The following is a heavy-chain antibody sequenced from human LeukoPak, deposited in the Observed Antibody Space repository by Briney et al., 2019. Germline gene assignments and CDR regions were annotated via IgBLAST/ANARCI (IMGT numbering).Heavy chain of an antibody. J-gene: IGHJ5*02. D-gene: IGHD3-10*01. Sequence: ETLSLTCTVSGGSISSSSYYWGWIRQPPGKGLEWIGSIYYSGSTYYNPSLKSRVTISVDTSKNQFSLKLSSVTAADTAVYYCARVGIRGIPETWWFDPWGQGTLVTVSS. CDR1: GGSISSSSYY. CDR3: ARVGIRGIPETWWFDP. CDR2: IYYSGST. V-gene: IGHV4-39*07.